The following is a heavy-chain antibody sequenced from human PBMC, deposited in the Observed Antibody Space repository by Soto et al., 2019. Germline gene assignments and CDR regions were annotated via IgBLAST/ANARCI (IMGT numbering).Heavy chain of an antibody. CDR1: GFTFDDYA. D-gene: IGHD6-19*01. CDR2: ISWNSGSI. CDR3: AKASGYSSGWYDYWYFDL. V-gene: IGHV3-9*01. Sequence: GGSLRLSCAASGFTFDDYAMHWVRQAPGKGLEWVSGISWNSGSIGYADSVKGRFTISRDNAKNSLYLQMNSLRAEDTALYYCAKASGYSSGWYDYWYFDLWGRGTLVTVSS. J-gene: IGHJ2*01.